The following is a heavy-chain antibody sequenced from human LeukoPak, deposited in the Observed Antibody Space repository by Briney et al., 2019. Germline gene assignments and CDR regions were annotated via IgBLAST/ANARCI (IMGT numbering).Heavy chain of an antibody. CDR3: ARDYRDIVATINYFDY. V-gene: IGHV1-18*01. J-gene: IGHJ4*02. CDR1: GYTFTSYG. Sequence: VASVKVSCKASGYTFTSYGISWVRQAPGQGLEWMGWISAYNGNTNYAQKLQGRVTMTTDTSTSTAYMELRSLRSDDTAVYYCARDYRDIVATINYFDYWGQGTLVTVSS. D-gene: IGHD5-12*01. CDR2: ISAYNGNT.